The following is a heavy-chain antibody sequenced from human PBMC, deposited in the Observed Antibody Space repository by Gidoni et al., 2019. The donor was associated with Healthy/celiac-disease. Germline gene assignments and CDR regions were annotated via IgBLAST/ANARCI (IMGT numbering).Heavy chain of an antibody. J-gene: IGHJ6*03. CDR1: GGSISSGGYY. CDR2: IYYSGST. CDR3: ARGVTTGLYYYYYMDV. Sequence: QVQLQESGPGLVKPSQTLSLTCTVSGGSISSGGYYWSWIRQHPGKGLEWIGYIYYSGSTYYNPSLKSRVTISVDTSKNQFSLKLSSVTAADTAVDYCARGVTTGLYYYYYMDVWGKGTTVTVSS. V-gene: IGHV4-31*03. D-gene: IGHD4-4*01.